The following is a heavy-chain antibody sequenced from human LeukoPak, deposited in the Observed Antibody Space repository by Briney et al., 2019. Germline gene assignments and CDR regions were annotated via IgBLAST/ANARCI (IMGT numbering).Heavy chain of an antibody. CDR2: IYYSGST. V-gene: IGHV4-59*06. Sequence: SETLSLTCTVSGGSISSYYWSWIRQHPGKGLEWIGYIYYSGSTYYNPSLKSRVTISVDTSKNQFSLKLSSVTAADTAVYYCARVGYCSSTSCYTGNNWFDPWGQGTLVTVSS. CDR3: ARVGYCSSTSCYTGNNWFDP. CDR1: GGSISSYY. D-gene: IGHD2-2*02. J-gene: IGHJ5*02.